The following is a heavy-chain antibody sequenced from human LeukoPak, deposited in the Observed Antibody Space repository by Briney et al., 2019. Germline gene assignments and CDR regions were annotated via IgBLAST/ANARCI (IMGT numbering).Heavy chain of an antibody. CDR3: AREQAAQKDAWGPYYYYGMDV. Sequence: PSETLSLTCAVYGGSFSGYYWSWIRQPPGKGLEWIGEINHSGSTNYNPSLKSRVTISVDTSKNQFSLKLSSVTAADTAVYYCAREQAAQKDAWGPYYYYGMDVWGQGTTVTVSS. CDR2: INHSGST. J-gene: IGHJ6*02. CDR1: GGSFSGYY. D-gene: IGHD3-16*01. V-gene: IGHV4-34*01.